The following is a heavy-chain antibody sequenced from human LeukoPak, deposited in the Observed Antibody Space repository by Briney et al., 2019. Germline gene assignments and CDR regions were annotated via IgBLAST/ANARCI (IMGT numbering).Heavy chain of an antibody. CDR2: IYHSGST. J-gene: IGHJ4*02. Sequence: SETLSLTCTVSGGSISSYYWSWIRQPPGKGLEWIGYIYHSGSTYYNPSLKSRVTISVDRSKNQFSLKLSSVTAADTAVYYCARITTKYYFDYWGQGTLVTVSS. CDR3: ARITTKYYFDY. V-gene: IGHV4-59*12. D-gene: IGHD3-22*01. CDR1: GGSISSYY.